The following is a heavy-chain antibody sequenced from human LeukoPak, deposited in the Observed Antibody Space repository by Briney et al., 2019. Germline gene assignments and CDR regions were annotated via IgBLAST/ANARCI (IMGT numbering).Heavy chain of an antibody. CDR3: ARGRFHDSSGYYYYFDY. V-gene: IGHV3-66*02. D-gene: IGHD3-22*01. J-gene: IGHJ4*02. CDR2: IYSGGST. CDR1: GFTVSSNY. Sequence: GGSLRLSCAASGFTVSSNYMSWVRQAPGKGLEWVSVIYSGGSTYYADSVKGRFTISRDNSKNTLYLQMNSLRAEDTAVYYCARGRFHDSSGYYYYFDYWGQGTLVTVSS.